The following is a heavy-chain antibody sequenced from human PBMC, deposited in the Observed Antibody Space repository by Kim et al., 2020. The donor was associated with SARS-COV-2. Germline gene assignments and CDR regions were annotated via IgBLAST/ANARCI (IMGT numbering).Heavy chain of an antibody. CDR3: MYFGVAPGRFDP. D-gene: IGHD3-3*01. Sequence: GGSLRLSCAASGFTFSSYGMHWVRQAPGKGLEWVAVIWYDGSNKYYADSVKGRFTISRDNSKNTLYLQMNSLRAEDTTVCYCMYFGVAPGRFDPWGQGTLVTVSS. V-gene: IGHV3-33*01. J-gene: IGHJ5*02. CDR2: IWYDGSNK. CDR1: GFTFSSYG.